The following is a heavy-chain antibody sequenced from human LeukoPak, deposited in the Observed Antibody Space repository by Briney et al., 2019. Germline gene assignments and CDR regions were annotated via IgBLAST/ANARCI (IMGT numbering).Heavy chain of an antibody. CDR3: AKDDTYYYDSSGYYSFDY. CDR2: ISGSGGST. V-gene: IGHV3-23*01. Sequence: GGSLRLSCAASGFTFSSYAMGWVRQAPGKGLEWVSAISGSGGSTYYADSVKGRFTISRDNSKNTLYLQMNSLRAEDTAVYYCAKDDTYYYDSSGYYSFDYWGQGTLVTVSS. J-gene: IGHJ4*02. CDR1: GFTFSSYA. D-gene: IGHD3-22*01.